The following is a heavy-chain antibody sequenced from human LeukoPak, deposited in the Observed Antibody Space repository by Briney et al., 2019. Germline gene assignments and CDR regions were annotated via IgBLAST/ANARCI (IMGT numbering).Heavy chain of an antibody. CDR1: GFTFTSSA. Sequence: SVKVSCKASGFTFTSSAMQWVRQARGQRLEWIGWIVVGSGNTNYAQKFQERVTITRDMSTSTTYMELRSLRSDDTAVYYCARDPGVTTKDPFEYWGQGTLVTVPS. V-gene: IGHV1-58*02. D-gene: IGHD4-11*01. CDR2: IVVGSGNT. J-gene: IGHJ4*02. CDR3: ARDPGVTTKDPFEY.